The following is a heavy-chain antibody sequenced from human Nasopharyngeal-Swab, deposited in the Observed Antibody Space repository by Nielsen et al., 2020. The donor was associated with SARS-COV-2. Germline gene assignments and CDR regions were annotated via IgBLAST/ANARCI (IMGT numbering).Heavy chain of an antibody. CDR3: AKETYDSSGYYSLGAFDI. J-gene: IGHJ3*02. D-gene: IGHD3-22*01. CDR2: ISSSSSYI. V-gene: IGHV3-21*01. Sequence: WIRQPPGKGLEWVSSISSSSSYIYYADSVKGRFTISRDNAKNSLYLQMNSLRAEDTAVYYCAKETYDSSGYYSLGAFDIWGQGTMVTVSS.